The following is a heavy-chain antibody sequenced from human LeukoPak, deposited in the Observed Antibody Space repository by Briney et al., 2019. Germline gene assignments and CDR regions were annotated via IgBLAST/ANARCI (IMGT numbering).Heavy chain of an antibody. J-gene: IGHJ3*02. D-gene: IGHD6-13*01. CDR3: ARVGSSSWYALSSFDI. CDR2: ISSSGSTI. V-gene: IGHV3-11*01. CDR1: GFTFSDYY. Sequence: GGSLRLSCAASGFTFSDYYVSWIRQAPGKGLEWVSYISSSGSTIYYADSVKGRFTISRDNAKNSLYLQMNSLRAEDTAVYYCARVGSSSWYALSSFDIWGQGTMVTVSS.